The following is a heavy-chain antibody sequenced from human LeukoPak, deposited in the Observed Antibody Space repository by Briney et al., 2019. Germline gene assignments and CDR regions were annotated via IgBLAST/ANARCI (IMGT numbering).Heavy chain of an antibody. J-gene: IGHJ4*02. V-gene: IGHV4-4*07. Sequence: SETLSLTCAVSGASVSSNYWSWIRQSAGGRLEWIGRISFSDGTNYSPSLKSRVSMSLYASKNQFSLKLTSVTAADTAVYYCARIGRHNYDWYADDSWGQGALVTVSS. D-gene: IGHD3-9*01. CDR1: GASVSSNY. CDR2: ISFSDGT. CDR3: ARIGRHNYDWYADDS.